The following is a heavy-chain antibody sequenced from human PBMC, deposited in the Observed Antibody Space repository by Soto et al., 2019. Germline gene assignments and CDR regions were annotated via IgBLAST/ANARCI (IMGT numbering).Heavy chain of an antibody. V-gene: IGHV1-2*02. D-gene: IGHD3-22*01. J-gene: IGHJ5*02. Sequence: GASVKVSCKASGYTLTGYYMHWVRQAPGQGLEWMGWINPNSGGINYAQKFQGRVTMTRDTSISTAYMELSRLRSDDTAVYYCARGDYSDSSGWFDPWGQGTLHTVSS. CDR1: GYTLTGYY. CDR3: ARGDYSDSSGWFDP. CDR2: INPNSGGI.